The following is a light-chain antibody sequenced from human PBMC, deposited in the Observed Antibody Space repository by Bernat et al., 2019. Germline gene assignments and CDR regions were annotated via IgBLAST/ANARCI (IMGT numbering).Light chain of an antibody. CDR3: SSDTSSSALNV. CDR1: SSDVGGYNY. V-gene: IGLV2-14*03. J-gene: IGLJ1*01. CDR2: DVS. Sequence: QSALTQPASVSGSPGQSITISCTGTSSDVGGYNYVSWYQQHPGKAPKLMIYDVSNRPSGVSNRFSGSKSGNTASLTISGLQAENEADYCCSSDTSSSALNVCGTGTKVTVL.